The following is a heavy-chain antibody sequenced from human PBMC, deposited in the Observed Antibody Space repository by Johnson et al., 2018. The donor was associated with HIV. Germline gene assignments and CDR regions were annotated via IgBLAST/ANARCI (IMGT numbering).Heavy chain of an antibody. V-gene: IGHV3-66*01. D-gene: IGHD3/OR15-3a*01. CDR3: GLKSGRLGNAVDI. J-gene: IGHJ3*02. CDR1: GVTVSSNY. Sequence: AAGGVTVSSNYMNCVRQAPGKGLEWVSVIYSGGSTYYTDSVKGRFTISRDNSKNTVYLQMNSLRAEDTAVYYCGLKSGRLGNAVDIWGQGTVVTVSS. CDR2: IYSGGST.